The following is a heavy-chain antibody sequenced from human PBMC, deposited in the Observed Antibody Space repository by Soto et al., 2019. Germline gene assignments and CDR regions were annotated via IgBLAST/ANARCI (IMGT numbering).Heavy chain of an antibody. V-gene: IGHV4-39*01. J-gene: IGHJ5*02. CDR1: GGSISSSTYY. Sequence: QLQLQESGPGLVKPSDTLSLTCTVSGGSISSSTYYWAWVRQPPGKGLEWIGSIQYSGSTYYNLSLKSRVTISVDTSRNQCSLKLSSVTAADTAVYYCGRRDGGSGRRWFDPWGQGTLVTVSS. D-gene: IGHD3-10*01. CDR3: GRRDGGSGRRWFDP. CDR2: IQYSGST.